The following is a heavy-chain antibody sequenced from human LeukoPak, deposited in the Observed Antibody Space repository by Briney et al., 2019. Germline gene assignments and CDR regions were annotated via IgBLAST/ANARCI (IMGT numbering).Heavy chain of an antibody. J-gene: IGHJ5*02. Sequence: GGSLRLSCAASGFTFSTHWMSWVRQAPGKGLEWVSAISGSGGSTYYADSVKGRFTISRDNSKNTLYLQMNSLRAEDTAVYYCAKDPSVVPAANWFDPWGQGTLVTVSS. CDR2: ISGSGGST. CDR3: AKDPSVVPAANWFDP. CDR1: GFTFSTHW. D-gene: IGHD2-2*01. V-gene: IGHV3-23*01.